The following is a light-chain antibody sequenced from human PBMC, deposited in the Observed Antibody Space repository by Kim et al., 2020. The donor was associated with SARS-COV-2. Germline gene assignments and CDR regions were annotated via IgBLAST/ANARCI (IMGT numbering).Light chain of an antibody. CDR2: AAS. CDR3: QKYNSSPWT. CDR1: QDISNY. Sequence: GFVGERVPITCRANQDISNYLVPYQQKTGEVPKVLLCAASTLQSGVPSRFSGSGSGTDFTLTISSLQPEDAATYYCQKYNSSPWTFGQGTKVEIK. V-gene: IGKV1-27*01. J-gene: IGKJ1*01.